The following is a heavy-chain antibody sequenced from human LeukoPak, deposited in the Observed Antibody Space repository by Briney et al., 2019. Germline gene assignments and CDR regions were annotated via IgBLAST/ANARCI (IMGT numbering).Heavy chain of an antibody. CDR1: GYTFTGYY. V-gene: IGHV1-2*02. D-gene: IGHD1-26*01. CDR2: INPNSGGT. CDR3: ARGNPVGASYYYYYYGMDV. J-gene: IGHJ6*02. Sequence: ASVKVSCTASGYTFTGYYMHWVRQAPGQGLEWMGWINPNSGGTNYAQKFQGRVTMTRDTSISTAYMELSRLRSDDTAVYYCARGNPVGASYYYYYYGMDVWGQGTTVTVSS.